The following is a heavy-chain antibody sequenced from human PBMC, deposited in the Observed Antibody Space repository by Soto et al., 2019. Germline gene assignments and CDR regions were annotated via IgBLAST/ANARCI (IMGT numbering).Heavy chain of an antibody. CDR1: GFTFSSYA. V-gene: IGHV3-30-3*01. D-gene: IGHD2-21*01. CDR3: ARAVLGSYYDYYGMYV. Sequence: QVQLVESGGGVVQPGRSLRLSCAASGFTFSSYAMHWVRQAPGKGLEWVAVISYDGSNKYYADSVKGRFTISRDNSKNTLYLQMNSLSAEDTAVYYCARAVLGSYYDYYGMYVWGQGTTVTVSS. CDR2: ISYDGSNK. J-gene: IGHJ6*02.